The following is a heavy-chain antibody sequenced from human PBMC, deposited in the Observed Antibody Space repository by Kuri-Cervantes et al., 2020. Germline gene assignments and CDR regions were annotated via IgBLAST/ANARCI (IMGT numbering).Heavy chain of an antibody. V-gene: IGHV4-61*01. Sequence: ESLKISCTVSGGSVSSGSYYWSWIRQLPGKGLEWIGYIYYSGSTNYNPSLKSRVTISVDTSKNQFSLKLSSVTAADTAVYYCASNSSGWYGNDAFDIWGQGTMVTVSS. D-gene: IGHD6-19*01. J-gene: IGHJ3*02. CDR3: ASNSSGWYGNDAFDI. CDR1: GGSVSSGSYY. CDR2: IYYSGST.